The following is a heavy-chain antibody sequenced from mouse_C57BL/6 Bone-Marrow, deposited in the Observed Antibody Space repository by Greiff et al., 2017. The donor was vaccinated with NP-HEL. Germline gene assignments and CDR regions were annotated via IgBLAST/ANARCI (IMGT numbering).Heavy chain of an antibody. CDR3: ARFPSYWYFYV. CDR1: GYTFTDYY. Sequence: VQLQQSGPVLVKPGASVKMSCKASGYTFTDYYMNWVKQSHGKSLEWIGVINPYNGGTSYNQKFKGKATLTVDKSSSTAYMELNSLTSEDSAVYYCARFPSYWYFYVWGTGTTVTVSS. V-gene: IGHV1-19*01. J-gene: IGHJ1*03. CDR2: INPYNGGT.